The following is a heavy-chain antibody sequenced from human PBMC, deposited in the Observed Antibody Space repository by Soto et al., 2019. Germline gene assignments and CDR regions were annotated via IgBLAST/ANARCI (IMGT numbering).Heavy chain of an antibody. Sequence: SLRLSCTASGFTFGDYAMSWVRQAPGKGLEWVGFIRSKAYGGTTEYAASVKGRFTISRDDSKSIAYLQMNSLKTEDTAVYYCTRDPERRDYWGQGTLVTVSS. CDR1: GFTFGDYA. V-gene: IGHV3-49*04. D-gene: IGHD1-1*01. CDR2: IRSKAYGGTT. CDR3: TRDPERRDY. J-gene: IGHJ4*02.